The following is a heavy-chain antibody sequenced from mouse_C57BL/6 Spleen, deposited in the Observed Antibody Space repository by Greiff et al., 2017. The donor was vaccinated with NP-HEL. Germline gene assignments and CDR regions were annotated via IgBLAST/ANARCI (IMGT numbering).Heavy chain of an antibody. CDR1: GYSITSDY. J-gene: IGHJ3*01. V-gene: IGHV3-8*01. CDR2: ISYSGST. CDR3: ARGELLAC. Sequence: EVQLQESGPGLAKPSQTLSLTCSVTGYSITSDYWHWIRKYPGNKLEYMGYISYSGSTYYNPSPKSRNSITRDTSKNQYSLQLNSLTTEETATYYCARGELLACWGHGTLVTVSA.